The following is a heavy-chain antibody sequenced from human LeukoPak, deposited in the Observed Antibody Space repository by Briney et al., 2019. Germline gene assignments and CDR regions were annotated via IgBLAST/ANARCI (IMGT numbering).Heavy chain of an antibody. D-gene: IGHD2-15*01. Sequence: SETLSLTCTVSGGSISSGGYYWSWLRQHPGKGLEWIGYIYYSGSTYYNPSLKSRVTISVDTSKNQFSLKLSSATAADTAVYYCARLAVVAATNRFDPWGQGTLVTVSS. J-gene: IGHJ5*02. CDR3: ARLAVVAATNRFDP. CDR2: IYYSGST. CDR1: GGSISSGGYY. V-gene: IGHV4-31*03.